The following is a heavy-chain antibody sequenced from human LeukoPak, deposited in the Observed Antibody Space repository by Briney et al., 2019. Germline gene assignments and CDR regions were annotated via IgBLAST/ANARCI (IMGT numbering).Heavy chain of an antibody. D-gene: IGHD3/OR15-3a*01. CDR2: ITSSSGTI. V-gene: IGHV3-48*01. Sequence: GGSLRLSCAASGFTFSNYNMNWVRQAPGKGLEWVSYITSSSGTIYYADSVKGRFTISRDNAKNSLYLQMNSLRAEDTAVYYCARDRDWIFDYWGQGTLVTVSS. CDR3: ARDRDWIFDY. CDR1: GFTFSNYN. J-gene: IGHJ4*02.